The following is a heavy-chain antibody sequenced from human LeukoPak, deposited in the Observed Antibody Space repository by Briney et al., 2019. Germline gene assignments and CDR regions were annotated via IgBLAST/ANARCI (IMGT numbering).Heavy chain of an antibody. Sequence: SETLSLTCTVSGDSISSSYWSWIRQPPGKTLEWIRYIYYTGTTNYNPSLKSRVTMSIDTSKNQFSLNLNSVTAADTAVYYCARGFYDSSGYSNCFDPWSQGTLVTVSS. V-gene: IGHV4-59*01. CDR2: IYYTGTT. D-gene: IGHD3-22*01. J-gene: IGHJ5*02. CDR3: ARGFYDSSGYSNCFDP. CDR1: GDSISSSY.